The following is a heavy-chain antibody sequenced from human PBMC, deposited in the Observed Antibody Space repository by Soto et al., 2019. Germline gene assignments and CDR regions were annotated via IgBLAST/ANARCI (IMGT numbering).Heavy chain of an antibody. CDR3: AREYDFWSGTDDY. D-gene: IGHD3-3*01. CDR2: IYYSGST. V-gene: IGHV4-30-4*01. Sequence: SETLSLTCTVSGGSISSGDYYWSWIRQPPGKGLEWIGYIYYSGSTYYNPSLKSRVTISVDTSKNQFSLKLSSVTAADTAVYYCAREYDFWSGTDDYWGQGTLVTVSS. CDR1: GGSISSGDYY. J-gene: IGHJ4*02.